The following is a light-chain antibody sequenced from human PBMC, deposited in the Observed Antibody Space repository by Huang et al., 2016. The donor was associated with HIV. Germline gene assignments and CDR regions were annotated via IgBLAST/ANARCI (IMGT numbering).Light chain of an antibody. CDR1: QGIVTW. CDR2: STS. V-gene: IGKV1-12*01. J-gene: IGKJ2*01. Sequence: DIQLTQSPSSVSASVGDRVTLTCRASQGIVTWLAWYQQKPGKAPKLLIYSTSRLQSGVPARFSGSGSGADFTLTISSLQPEDFATYYCQQANSFPYTFGQGTKLEIK. CDR3: QQANSFPYT.